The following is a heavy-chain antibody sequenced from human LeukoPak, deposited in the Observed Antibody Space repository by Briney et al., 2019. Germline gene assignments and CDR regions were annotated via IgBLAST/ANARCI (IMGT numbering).Heavy chain of an antibody. CDR2: INHSGST. CDR3: ARTAAGTLWTDDAFDI. D-gene: IGHD6-13*01. CDR1: GGSFSGYY. Sequence: SETLSLTCAVYGGSFSGYYWSWIRQPPGKGLEWIGEINHSGSTNYNPSLKSRVTISVDTSKNQFSLKLSSVTAADTAVYYCARTAAGTLWTDDAFDIWGQGTMVTVSS. V-gene: IGHV4-34*01. J-gene: IGHJ3*02.